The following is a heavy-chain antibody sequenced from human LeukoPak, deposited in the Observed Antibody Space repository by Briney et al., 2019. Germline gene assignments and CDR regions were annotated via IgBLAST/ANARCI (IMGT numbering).Heavy chain of an antibody. D-gene: IGHD4-11*01. V-gene: IGHV3-53*05. CDR1: GFTVSSNY. J-gene: IGHJ4*02. CDR2: IYSGGST. CDR3: ARGLDPNDYSNYVIWHY. Sequence: GGSLRLSCAASGFTVSSNYMSWVRQAPGKGLEWVSVIYSGGSTYYADSVKGRFTISRDNSKNTLYLQMGSLRAEDMAVYYCARGLDPNDYSNYVIWHYWGQGTLVTVSS.